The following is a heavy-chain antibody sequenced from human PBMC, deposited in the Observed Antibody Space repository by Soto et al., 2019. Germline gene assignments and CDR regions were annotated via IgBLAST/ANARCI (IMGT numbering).Heavy chain of an antibody. V-gene: IGHV4-31*03. CDR2: IYYSGST. CDR3: ARTREPSSGSYIDY. J-gene: IGHJ4*02. Sequence: QVQLQESGPGLVKPSQTLSLTCTVSGGSISSGGYYWSGIRQPPGKGLEWVGYIYYSGSTYYNPSLKSRVTIPVDTSKNQFSLKLSSVTAEDTAVYYCARTREPSSGSYIDYWGQGTLVTVSS. CDR1: GGSISSGGYY. D-gene: IGHD1-26*01.